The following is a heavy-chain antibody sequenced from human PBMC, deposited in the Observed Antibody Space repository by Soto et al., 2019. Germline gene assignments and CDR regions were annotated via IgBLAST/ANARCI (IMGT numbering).Heavy chain of an antibody. J-gene: IGHJ4*02. CDR2: INHSGST. Sequence: QVQLQQWGAGLLKPSETLSLTCAVSGGSVSGYYWSWIRQPPGKGLEWIGEINHSGSTNYNPSLNSRVTISVDTSKNQFSLKLSSVTDADTALYYCARRYYYAISGENWGQGTLVTVSS. CDR3: ARRYYYAISGEN. D-gene: IGHD3-22*01. V-gene: IGHV4-34*01. CDR1: GGSVSGYY.